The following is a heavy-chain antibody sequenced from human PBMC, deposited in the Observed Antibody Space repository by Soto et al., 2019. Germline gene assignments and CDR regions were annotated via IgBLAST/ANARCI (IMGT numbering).Heavy chain of an antibody. Sequence: ETLSLTCTVSGSSISSSSYYWGWIRQPPGKGLEWSGRIYYSGSTYYNPSLKSRVTISVDTSKNQFSLKLSSVTAADTAVYYCARYGIDCSGGSCYSPHNWFDPWGQGTLVTVSA. CDR2: IYYSGST. CDR1: GSSISSSSYY. J-gene: IGHJ5*02. CDR3: ARYGIDCSGGSCYSPHNWFDP. D-gene: IGHD2-15*01. V-gene: IGHV4-39*01.